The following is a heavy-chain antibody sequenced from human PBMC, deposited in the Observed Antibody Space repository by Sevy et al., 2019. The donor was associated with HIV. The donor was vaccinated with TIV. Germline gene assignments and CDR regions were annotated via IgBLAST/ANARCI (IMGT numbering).Heavy chain of an antibody. CDR3: AREGDVRYFDF. V-gene: IGHV3-11*01. J-gene: IGHJ2*01. CDR2: ISDRGTTI. CDR1: GFTFNDYY. Sequence: GGSLRLSCAASGFTFNDYYMSWIRQSPGKGLEWLSYISDRGTTIYYADSVKGRFTISRDNAKSLMYLQMNSLKTEDTAIYYCAREGDVRYFDFWGHGTLVTVSS.